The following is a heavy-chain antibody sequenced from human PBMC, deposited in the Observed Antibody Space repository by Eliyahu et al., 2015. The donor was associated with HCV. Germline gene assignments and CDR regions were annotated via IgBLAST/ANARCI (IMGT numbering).Heavy chain of an antibody. V-gene: IGHV1-69*04. D-gene: IGHD3-3*01. CDR1: GGTFSSYA. Sequence: QVQLVQSGAEVKKPGSSVKVSCKASGGTFSSYAISWVRQAPGXGLEWMGRIIPILGIANYAQKFQGRVTITADKSTSTAYMELSSLRSEDTAVYYCARDNYDFWSGYYKEVLGGDYYYYYGMDVWGQGTTVTVSS. J-gene: IGHJ6*02. CDR2: IIPILGIA. CDR3: ARDNYDFWSGYYKEVLGGDYYYYYGMDV.